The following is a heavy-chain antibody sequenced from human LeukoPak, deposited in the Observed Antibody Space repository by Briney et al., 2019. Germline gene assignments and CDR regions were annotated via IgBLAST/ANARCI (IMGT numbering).Heavy chain of an antibody. Sequence: PGGSLRLSCAASAFTFSTYSMNWVRQAPGKGLEWVSYISSNSRTIYNADSVKGRFTISRDNAKDSLYLQMNSLRVEDTAVYYCARMTTVTTAAYYDFMDVWGKGTTVTVSS. V-gene: IGHV3-48*01. D-gene: IGHD4-11*01. CDR3: ARMTTVTTAAYYDFMDV. CDR1: AFTFSTYS. J-gene: IGHJ6*03. CDR2: ISSNSRTI.